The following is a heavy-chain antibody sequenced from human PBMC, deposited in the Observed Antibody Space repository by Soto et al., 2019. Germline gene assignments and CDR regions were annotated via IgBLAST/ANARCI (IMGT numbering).Heavy chain of an antibody. CDR2: ISYDGSNK. V-gene: IGHV3-30*18. CDR1: GFTFSSYG. Sequence: GGSLRLSCAASGFTFSSYGMHWVRQAPGKGLEWVAVISYDGSNKYYADSVKGRFTISRDNSKNTLYLQMNSLRAEDTAVYYCAKDWLEYSSGLDYWGQGTLVTVSS. CDR3: AKDWLEYSSGLDY. D-gene: IGHD6-19*01. J-gene: IGHJ4*02.